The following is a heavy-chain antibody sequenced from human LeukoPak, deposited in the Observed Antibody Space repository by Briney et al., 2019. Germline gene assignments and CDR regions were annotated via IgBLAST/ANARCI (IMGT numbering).Heavy chain of an antibody. CDR2: IYYSGSI. CDR1: GGSISVYY. Sequence: SSETLSLTCTVSGGSISVYYWSWIRQPPGKGLEWIGYIYYSGSINYNPSLKSRITISVDTSKNQFSLKLSSVTAADTAVYYCAKNSGIFDYWGQGTLVTVSS. D-gene: IGHD2-21*01. V-gene: IGHV4-59*01. J-gene: IGHJ4*02. CDR3: AKNSGIFDY.